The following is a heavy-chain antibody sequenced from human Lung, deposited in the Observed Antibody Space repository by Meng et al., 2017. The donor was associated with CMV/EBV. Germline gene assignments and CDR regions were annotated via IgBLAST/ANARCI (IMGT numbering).Heavy chain of an antibody. CDR1: GYTFTGYY. CDR3: ARDAHFYYGSGSYYRVGWFDP. V-gene: IGHV1-2*02. D-gene: IGHD3-10*01. J-gene: IGHJ5*02. CDR2: INPNTGDT. Sequence: AXVXVSXXASGYTFTGYYIHWVRQAPGQGLEWMGWINPNTGDTNYSQKFQGRVTMTRDTSIRTAYMELSSLRSDDTAVFYCARDAHFYYGSGSYYRVGWFDPWGQGTXVTVSS.